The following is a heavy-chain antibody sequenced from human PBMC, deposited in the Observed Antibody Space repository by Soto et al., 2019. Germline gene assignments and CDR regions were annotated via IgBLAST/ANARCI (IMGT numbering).Heavy chain of an antibody. CDR1: GFTFSSYG. Sequence: QVQLVESGGGVVQPGRSLRLSCAASGFTFSSYGMHWVRQAPGKGLEWVAVISYDGSNKYYADSVKGRFTISRDNSKDTLYLQMNSLRAEDTAVYYGAKDDGDSWWYFDLWGRGTLVTVSS. CDR3: AKDDGDSWWYFDL. V-gene: IGHV3-30*18. J-gene: IGHJ2*01. D-gene: IGHD4-17*01. CDR2: ISYDGSNK.